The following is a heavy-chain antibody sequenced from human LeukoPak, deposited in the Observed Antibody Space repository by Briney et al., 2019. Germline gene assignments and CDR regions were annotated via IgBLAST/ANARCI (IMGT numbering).Heavy chain of an antibody. CDR2: IISIFGTA. D-gene: IGHD2-15*01. V-gene: IGHV1-69*05. CDR1: GDTLSSYA. Sequence: SVTVSCKASGDTLSSYAISWVRQAPGQGRECMGGIISIFGTAHYAQKLQGRDTTTTDESTSTAYMERSSLRSEHTAVYYCARCGGTNAPFDLWGQGTLVTVSS. CDR3: ARCGGTNAPFDL. J-gene: IGHJ5*02.